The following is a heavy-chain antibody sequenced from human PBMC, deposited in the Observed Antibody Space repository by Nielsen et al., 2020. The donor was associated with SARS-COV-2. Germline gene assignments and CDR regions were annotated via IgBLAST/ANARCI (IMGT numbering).Heavy chain of an antibody. CDR1: GFTVSSNY. CDR3: AREGPAATNYYYYYMDV. CDR2: IYSGGST. D-gene: IGHD2-2*01. V-gene: IGHV3-66*01. Sequence: GESLKISCAASGFTVSSNYMSWVRQAPGKGLEWVSVIYSGGSTYYADSVKGRFTISRDNAKNSLYLQMNSLRAEDTAVYYCAREGPAATNYYYYYMDVWGKGTTVTVSS. J-gene: IGHJ6*03.